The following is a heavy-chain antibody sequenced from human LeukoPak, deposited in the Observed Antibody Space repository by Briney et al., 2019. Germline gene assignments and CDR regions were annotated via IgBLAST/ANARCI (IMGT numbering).Heavy chain of an antibody. D-gene: IGHD3-22*01. J-gene: IGHJ4*02. V-gene: IGHV4-61*02. CDR3: AGPEGDDSSGYYRDF. Sequence: SETLSLTCTVSGGSISSGSYYWSWIRQPAGKGLEWIGRIYTSGSTNYNPSLKSRVTISVDTSKNQFSLKLSSVTAADTAVYYCAGPEGDDSSGYYRDFWGQGTLVTVSS. CDR1: GGSISSGSYY. CDR2: IYTSGST.